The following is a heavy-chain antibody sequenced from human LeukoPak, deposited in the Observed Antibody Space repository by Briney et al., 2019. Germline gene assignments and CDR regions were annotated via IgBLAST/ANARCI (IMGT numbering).Heavy chain of an antibody. V-gene: IGHV3-21*01. D-gene: IGHD5-12*01. CDR2: ISSSSSYV. Sequence: GSLRLSCAASGFTFSSYSMNWVRQAPGKGLEWVSSISSSSSYVYYADSVKGRFTISRDNAKNSLYLQMNSLRAEDTAVYYCARVSGYSGYGNYWGQGTLVTVSS. J-gene: IGHJ4*02. CDR3: ARVSGYSGYGNY. CDR1: GFTFSSYS.